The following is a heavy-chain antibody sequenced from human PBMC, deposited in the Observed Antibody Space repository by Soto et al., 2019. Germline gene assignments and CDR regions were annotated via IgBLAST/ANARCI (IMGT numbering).Heavy chain of an antibody. CDR1: GGSFSGYY. Sequence: QVQLQQWGAGLLKPSETLSLTCAVYGGSFSGYYWSWIRQPPGKGLEWIGEINHSGSTNYNPSLKGRVTISVDTSKNQFSLKLSSVTAADTAVYYCARGNYYGRYGMDVWGQGTTVTVSS. V-gene: IGHV4-34*01. CDR3: ARGNYYGRYGMDV. J-gene: IGHJ6*02. D-gene: IGHD3-10*01. CDR2: INHSGST.